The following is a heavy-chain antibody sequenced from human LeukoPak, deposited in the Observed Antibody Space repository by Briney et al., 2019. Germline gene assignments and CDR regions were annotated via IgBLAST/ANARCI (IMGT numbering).Heavy chain of an antibody. CDR2: IYPGDSDT. CDR1: GYSFTSYW. J-gene: IGHJ4*02. V-gene: IGHV5-51*01. D-gene: IGHD3-10*01. Sequence: GESLKISCKGSGYSFTSYWMGWVRQMPGKGLEWMGIIYPGDSDTRYSPSFQGQVTMSADKSISTAYLQWSTLNTSDTAMYYCARRGGSYFDYWGQGTLVTVSS. CDR3: ARRGGSYFDY.